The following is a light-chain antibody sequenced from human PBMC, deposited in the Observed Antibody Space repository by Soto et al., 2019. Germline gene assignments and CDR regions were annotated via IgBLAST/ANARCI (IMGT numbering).Light chain of an antibody. J-gene: IGLJ2*01. CDR1: SSDVGGYNY. CDR3: SSYTISSTPI. V-gene: IGLV2-14*01. CDR2: DVS. Sequence: QSVLTQPASVSGSPGQSITISCTGTSSDVGGYNYVSWYQQHPGKAPKLMIYDVSNRPSGVSNRFSGSKFGNTASLTISGLQAEDEADYYCSSYTISSTPIFGGGTKVTVL.